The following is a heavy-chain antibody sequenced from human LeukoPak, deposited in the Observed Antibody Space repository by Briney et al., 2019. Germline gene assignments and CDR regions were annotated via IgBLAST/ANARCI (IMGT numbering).Heavy chain of an antibody. CDR2: IRRKAHGGTT. D-gene: IGHD3-22*01. V-gene: IGHV3-49*04. CDR3: TRVTYYYDNSGYFHFDS. CDR1: GFTFGDYA. Sequence: GGSLRLSCTTSGFTFGDYAMSWVRQAPGKGLEWVSFIRRKAHGGTTEYAASVKGRFSSSRDDSKSIAYLQMNSLKTEDTAVYFCTRVTYYYDNSGYFHFDSWGQGSLVTVSP. J-gene: IGHJ4*02.